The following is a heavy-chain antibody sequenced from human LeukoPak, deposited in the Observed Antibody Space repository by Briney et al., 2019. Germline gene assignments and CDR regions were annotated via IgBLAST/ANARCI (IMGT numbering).Heavy chain of an antibody. J-gene: IGHJ4*02. D-gene: IGHD5-18*01. V-gene: IGHV3-23*01. CDR3: AKQSTDMGRYYFDH. CDR2: ISGSGGIT. Sequence: GGSLRLSCAASGFTLSSYSMSWVRQAPGKGLQWVSVISGSGGITYYADSVKGRFTISRDISKNTLYLQMNSLRAEDTALYYCAKQSTDMGRYYFDHWGQGTLVTVSS. CDR1: GFTLSSYS.